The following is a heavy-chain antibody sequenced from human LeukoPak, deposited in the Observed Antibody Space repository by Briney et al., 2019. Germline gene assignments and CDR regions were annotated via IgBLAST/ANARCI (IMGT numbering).Heavy chain of an antibody. J-gene: IGHJ4*02. CDR2: INHSGST. V-gene: IGHV4-34*01. Sequence: PSETLSHTCAVYGGSFSGYYWSWIRQPPGKGLEWIGEINHSGSTNYNPSLKSRVTISVDTSKNQFSLKLSSVTAADTAVYYCAAHYDILTGYSDYWGQGTLVTVSS. CDR3: AAHYDILTGYSDY. D-gene: IGHD3-9*01. CDR1: GGSFSGYY.